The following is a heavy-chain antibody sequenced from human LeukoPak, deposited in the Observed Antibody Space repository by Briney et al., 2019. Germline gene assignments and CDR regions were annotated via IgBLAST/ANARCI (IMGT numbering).Heavy chain of an antibody. CDR1: GGTFSSYA. CDR3: ARARTIVGATDGAFDI. CDR2: IIPIFGTA. J-gene: IGHJ3*02. D-gene: IGHD1-26*01. Sequence: ASVKVSCKASGGTFSSYAISWVRQAPGQGLEWMGGIIPIFGTANYAQKFQGRVTITADESTSTAYMELSSLRSEDTAVYYCARARTIVGATDGAFDIWGQGTMVTVPS. V-gene: IGHV1-69*13.